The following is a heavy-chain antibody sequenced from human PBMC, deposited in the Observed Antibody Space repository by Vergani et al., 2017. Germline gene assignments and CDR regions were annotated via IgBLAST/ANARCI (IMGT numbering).Heavy chain of an antibody. CDR1: GFTFSSYA. CDR3: AKDQGDCSSTSCSYGMDV. D-gene: IGHD2-2*01. Sequence: VQLVESGGGLVKPGGSLRLSCAASGFTFSSYAMSWVRQAPGKGLEWVSAISGSGGSTYYADSVKGRFTISRDNSKNTLYLQMNSLRAEDTAVYYCAKDQGDCSSTSCSYGMDVWGQGTTVTVSS. V-gene: IGHV3-23*04. J-gene: IGHJ6*02. CDR2: ISGSGGST.